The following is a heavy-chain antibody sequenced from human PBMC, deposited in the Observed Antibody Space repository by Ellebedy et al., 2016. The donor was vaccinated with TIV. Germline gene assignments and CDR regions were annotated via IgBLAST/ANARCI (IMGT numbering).Heavy chain of an antibody. CDR3: ARDVWGGGCA. CDR2: IKQDGSEK. CDR1: GFTFSRNW. V-gene: IGHV3-7*01. D-gene: IGHD6-19*01. Sequence: PGGSLRLSCEASGFTFSRNWISWFRLAPGKGLEWVANIKQDGSEKYYVDSVKGRFTISRDNAKNSVYLQLSSLGAEDTAVYYCARDVWGGGCAWGQGTPVTVSS. J-gene: IGHJ5*02.